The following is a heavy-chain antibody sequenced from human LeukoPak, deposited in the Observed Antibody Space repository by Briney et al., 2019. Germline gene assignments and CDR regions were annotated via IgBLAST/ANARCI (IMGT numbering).Heavy chain of an antibody. D-gene: IGHD1-26*01. Sequence: ASVKVSCKASGYTFTGYYMHWVRQAPGQGLEWMGRINPNSGGTTYAQKFQGRVTMTRDTSISTAYMELSRLRSDDTAVYYCARGRVGATTFWFYYYGMDVWGQGTTVTVSS. CDR3: ARGRVGATTFWFYYYGMDV. CDR2: INPNSGGT. J-gene: IGHJ6*02. V-gene: IGHV1-2*06. CDR1: GYTFTGYY.